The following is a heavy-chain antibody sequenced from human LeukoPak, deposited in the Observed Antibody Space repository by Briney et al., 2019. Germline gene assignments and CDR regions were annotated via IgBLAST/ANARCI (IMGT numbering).Heavy chain of an antibody. CDR2: IYYSGST. J-gene: IGHJ4*02. V-gene: IGHV4-59*01. Sequence: PSETLSLTCTVSGGSISSYYWSWIRQPPGKGLEWIGYIYYSGSTNYNPSLKSRVTISVDTSKNQFSLKLSSVTAADTAVYYCARGRFWSGYPFYWGQGTLVTVFS. CDR1: GGSISSYY. CDR3: ARGRFWSGYPFY. D-gene: IGHD3-3*01.